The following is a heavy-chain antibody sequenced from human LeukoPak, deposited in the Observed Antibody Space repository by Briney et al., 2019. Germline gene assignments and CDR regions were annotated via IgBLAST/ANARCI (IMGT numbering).Heavy chain of an antibody. D-gene: IGHD3-3*01. CDR2: IYYSGST. J-gene: IGHJ6*03. Sequence: SETLSLTCTVSGGSISSSSYYWGWIRQPPGKGLEWIGNIYYSGSTYYNPSLKSRVTISVDTSKNQFSLKLSSVTAADTAVYYCARPTYDFWSGYYGSDYYYMDVWGKGTTVTVSS. CDR1: GGSISSSSYY. CDR3: ARPTYDFWSGYYGSDYYYMDV. V-gene: IGHV4-39*01.